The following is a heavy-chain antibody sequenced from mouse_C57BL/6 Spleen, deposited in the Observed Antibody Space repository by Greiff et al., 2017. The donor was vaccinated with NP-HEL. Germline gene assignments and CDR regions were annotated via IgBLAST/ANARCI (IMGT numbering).Heavy chain of an antibody. D-gene: IGHD1-1*02. CDR2: IDPETGGT. CDR1: GYTFTDYE. V-gene: IGHV1-15*01. CDR3: TSQRTGRGNAMDY. Sequence: VQLQESGAELVRPGASVTLSCKASGYTFTDYEMHWVKQTPVHGLEWIGAIDPETGGTAYNQKFKGKAILTADKSSSTAYMELRSLTSEDSAVYYCTSQRTGRGNAMDYWGQGTSGTVSS. J-gene: IGHJ4*01.